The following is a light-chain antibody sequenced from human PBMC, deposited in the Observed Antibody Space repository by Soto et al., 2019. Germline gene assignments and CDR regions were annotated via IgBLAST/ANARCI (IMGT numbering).Light chain of an antibody. V-gene: IGKV2-30*02. Sequence: DAVLTQSPLSLPVTLGQPAAISCRSSQSLVHSDGKAYLIWFQQRPGQSPRRLIYQVSRRDAGVPDRFSGSGSGTDFTLIISRVEAEDVGVYYCMQGTHWPWTFGPGTKVDIK. CDR2: QVS. CDR1: QSLVHSDGKAY. J-gene: IGKJ1*01. CDR3: MQGTHWPWT.